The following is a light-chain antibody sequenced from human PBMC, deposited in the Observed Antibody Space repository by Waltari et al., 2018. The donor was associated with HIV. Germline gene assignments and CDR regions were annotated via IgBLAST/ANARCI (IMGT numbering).Light chain of an antibody. CDR2: DNN. CDR1: SSNIGKNF. J-gene: IGLJ3*02. V-gene: IGLV1-51*01. Sequence: QSVLTQPPSVSAAPGQKFTISSSGSSSNIGKNFVSWYKQLPGTAPKLRIYDNNKRPSGIPDRFSGSKSGTSATLGITGLQTGDEADYYCGTWDSSLSGVVFGGGTKLTVL. CDR3: GTWDSSLSGVV.